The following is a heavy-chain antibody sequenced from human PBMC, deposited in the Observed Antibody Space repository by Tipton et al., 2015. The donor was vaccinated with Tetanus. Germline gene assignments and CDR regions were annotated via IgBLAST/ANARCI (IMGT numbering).Heavy chain of an antibody. D-gene: IGHD6-13*01. J-gene: IGHJ5*02. V-gene: IGHV4-34*01. Sequence: TLSLTCAVYGGSFSGYYWSWIRQPPGKGLEWIGEINHSGSTNYNPSLKSRVTISVDTSKNQFSLKLSSVTAADTAVYYCASRGIAAAGEMFDPWGQGTLVTVSS. CDR2: INHSGST. CDR3: ASRGIAAAGEMFDP. CDR1: GGSFSGYY.